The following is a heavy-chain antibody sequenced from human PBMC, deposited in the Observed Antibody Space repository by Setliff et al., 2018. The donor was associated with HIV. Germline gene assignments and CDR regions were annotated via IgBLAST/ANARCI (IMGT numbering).Heavy chain of an antibody. CDR3: ARDCDPSRYYYLSLFDF. V-gene: IGHV6-1*01. CDR1: GDSVLSSRAA. Sequence: SQTLSLTCAISGDSVLSSRAAWNWIRQSPSGGLEWLGRIYYRSKWYSEYAVSVKSRLTIKPDTLENRFSLQLSSVTHEDTAVYFCARDCDPSRYYYLSLFDFWGQGTPVTVSS. D-gene: IGHD3-22*01. J-gene: IGHJ4*02. CDR2: IYYRSKWYS.